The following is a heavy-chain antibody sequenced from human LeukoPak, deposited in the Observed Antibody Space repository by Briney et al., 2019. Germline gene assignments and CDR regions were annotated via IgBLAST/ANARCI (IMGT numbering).Heavy chain of an antibody. Sequence: SETLSLTCAVYGGSFSGYYWSWIRQPPGKGLEWIGEINHSGGTNYNPSLKSRVTISVDTSKNQFSLKLSSVTAADTAVYYCARGSIGTGAYSSSWYSFDYWGQGTLVTVSS. D-gene: IGHD6-13*01. V-gene: IGHV4-34*01. CDR1: GGSFSGYY. J-gene: IGHJ4*02. CDR3: ARGSIGTGAYSSSWYSFDY. CDR2: INHSGGT.